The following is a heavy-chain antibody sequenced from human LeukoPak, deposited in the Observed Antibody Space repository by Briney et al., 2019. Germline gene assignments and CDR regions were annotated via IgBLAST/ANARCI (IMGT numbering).Heavy chain of an antibody. CDR3: ARGHYDVLAASYKWTPDY. D-gene: IGHD3-9*01. J-gene: IGHJ4*02. Sequence: GGSLRLSCAASGFTFNTFNMNCVRQAPGKALEGVSSITSGGDYIYYADSVKGRFTTSRDNAKNSLSLQLHSLRVEATAVYYCARGHYDVLAASYKWTPDYWGQGTLVTVSS. CDR2: ITSGGDYI. CDR1: GFTFNTFN. V-gene: IGHV3-21*01.